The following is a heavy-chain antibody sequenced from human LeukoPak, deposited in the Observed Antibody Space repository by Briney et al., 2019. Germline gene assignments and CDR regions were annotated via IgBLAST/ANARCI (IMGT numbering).Heavy chain of an antibody. Sequence: GGSLRLSCAASGFTVSNKYMTWVRQAPGKGLEWVSLIYGDGRTYYADSVKGRFTISRDNAKNSLYLQMNSLRAEDTAVYYCARDGSGRVPEMSAPDYWGQGTLVTVSS. CDR1: GFTVSNKY. CDR3: ARDGSGRVPEMSAPDY. CDR2: IYGDGRT. V-gene: IGHV3-53*01. D-gene: IGHD3-10*01. J-gene: IGHJ4*02.